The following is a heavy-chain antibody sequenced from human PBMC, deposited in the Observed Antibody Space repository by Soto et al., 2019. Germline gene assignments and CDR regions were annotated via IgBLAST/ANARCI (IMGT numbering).Heavy chain of an antibody. CDR2: ISGSGSST. CDR3: AKSLSEDSSGWFEFAGFDY. V-gene: IGHV3-23*01. Sequence: EVQLLASGGGLVQPGGSLRLSCAASGFTFSSYAMNWVRQAPGKGLEWVSTISGSGSSTYYAASVKGRFTISRDISKNTVYLQMTSLTAEDTAVYYCAKSLSEDSSGWFEFAGFDYWGQGGLVTVSS. CDR1: GFTFSSYA. J-gene: IGHJ4*02. D-gene: IGHD6-19*01.